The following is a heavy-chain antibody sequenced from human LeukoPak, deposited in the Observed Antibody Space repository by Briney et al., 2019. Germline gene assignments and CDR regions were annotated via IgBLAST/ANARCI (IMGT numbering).Heavy chain of an antibody. CDR1: GYTFTGYY. V-gene: IGHV1-2*02. Sequence: ASVKVSCKASGYTFTGYYMHWVRQAPGQGLEWMGWNNPNSGGTNYAQKFQGRVTMTRDTSISTAYMELSRLRSDDTAVYYCASDCQNSRSWLGCAWGQGTTVIVSS. D-gene: IGHD6-13*01. J-gene: IGHJ6*02. CDR2: NNPNSGGT. CDR3: ASDCQNSRSWLGCA.